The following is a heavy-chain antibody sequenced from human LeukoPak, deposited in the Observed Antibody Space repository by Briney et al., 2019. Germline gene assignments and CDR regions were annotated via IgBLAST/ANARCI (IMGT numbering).Heavy chain of an antibody. D-gene: IGHD3-3*01. CDR1: GFTFGDYA. J-gene: IGHJ4*02. V-gene: IGHV3-49*04. CDR2: IRSKAYGGTT. CDR3: TSEITIPIRRPTDY. Sequence: GGSLRLSCTASGFTFGDYAMSWVRQAPGKGLEWVGFIRSKAYGGTTEYAASVKGRFTISRDDSKSIAYLQMNSLKTEDTAVYYCTSEITIPIRRPTDYRGQGTLVTVSS.